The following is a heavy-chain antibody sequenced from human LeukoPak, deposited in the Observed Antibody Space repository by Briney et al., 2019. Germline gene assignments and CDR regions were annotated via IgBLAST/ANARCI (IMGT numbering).Heavy chain of an antibody. J-gene: IGHJ3*02. CDR2: ISSSTSDI. CDR1: GFTFSSYW. Sequence: GGSLRLSCAASGFTFSSYWMHWVRHAPGKGLEWLSYISSSTSDIYYADSVKGRFTISRDNAKNSLYLQMNSLRAEDTAVYYCARDHSGVSPLDDAFDIWGQGTMVTVSS. CDR3: ARDHSGVSPLDDAFDI. D-gene: IGHD2-8*02. V-gene: IGHV3-48*01.